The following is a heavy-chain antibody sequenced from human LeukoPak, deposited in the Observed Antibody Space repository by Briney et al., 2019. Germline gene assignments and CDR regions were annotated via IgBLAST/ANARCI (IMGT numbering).Heavy chain of an antibody. CDR1: GFTFSSCW. D-gene: IGHD3-10*01. J-gene: IGHJ4*02. CDR2: IKQDGSEK. CDR3: ATDYGGY. Sequence: GGSLRLSCEASGFTFSSCWMSWVRQAPGKGLEWVANIKQDGSEKYYVDSVKGRFTISRDNGQNSLYLQMNSLRAEDTAVYYCATDYGGYWGQGTLVTVSS. V-gene: IGHV3-7*04.